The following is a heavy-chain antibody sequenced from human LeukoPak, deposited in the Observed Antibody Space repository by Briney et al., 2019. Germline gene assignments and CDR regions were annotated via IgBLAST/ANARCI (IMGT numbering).Heavy chain of an antibody. CDR2: ISWNSGSI. D-gene: IGHD3-22*01. V-gene: IGHV3-9*01. J-gene: IGHJ4*02. Sequence: GRSLRLSCAASGFTFDDYAMHWVRQAPGKGLEWVSGISWNSGSIGYADSVKGRFTISRVNAKNSLYLQMNSLRAEDTALYYCAKAGGSGYYFDYWGQGTLVTVSS. CDR1: GFTFDDYA. CDR3: AKAGGSGYYFDY.